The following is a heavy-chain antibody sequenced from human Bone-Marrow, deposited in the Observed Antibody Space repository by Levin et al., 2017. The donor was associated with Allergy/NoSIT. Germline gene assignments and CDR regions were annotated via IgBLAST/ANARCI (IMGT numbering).Heavy chain of an antibody. D-gene: IGHD2-2*02. Sequence: SETLSLTCTVSGSSISSGYYWGWIRQPPGKGLEWIGSIYHSGSTYYNPSLKSRVTISVDTSKNQFSLKLSSVTAADTAVYYCARDPLYGNWGQGTLVTVSS. CDR2: IYHSGST. J-gene: IGHJ4*02. CDR1: GSSISSGYY. V-gene: IGHV4-38-2*02. CDR3: ARDPLYGN.